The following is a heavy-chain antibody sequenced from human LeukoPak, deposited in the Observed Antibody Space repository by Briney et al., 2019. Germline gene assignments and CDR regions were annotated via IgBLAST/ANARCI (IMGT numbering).Heavy chain of an antibody. V-gene: IGHV3-11*01. J-gene: IGHJ4*02. D-gene: IGHD3-16*01. Sequence: GGSLRLSCAASGFTFSDYYMSWIRQVPGKGLEWVSYITSSGDTIYYADSVKGRFTISGDIPENSVYLQMNSLRAEDTAVYYCGGEVGNGGEGYFDYWGQGTLVTVSS. CDR3: GGEVGNGGEGYFDY. CDR1: GFTFSDYY. CDR2: ITSSGDTI.